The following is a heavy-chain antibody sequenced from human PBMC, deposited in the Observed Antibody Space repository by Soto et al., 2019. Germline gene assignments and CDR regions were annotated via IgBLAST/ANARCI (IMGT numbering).Heavy chain of an antibody. D-gene: IGHD4-17*01. CDR2: ISSSGSTI. CDR3: ASHYGRAVAQGGYYDGMDV. V-gene: IGHV3-48*03. Sequence: GGSLRLSCAASGFTFSSYEMNWVRQAPGKGLEWVSYISSSGSTIYYADSVKGRFTISRDNAKNSLYLQMNSLRAEDTAVYYCASHYGRAVAQGGYYDGMDVWGKGITVAVSS. J-gene: IGHJ6*04. CDR1: GFTFSSYE.